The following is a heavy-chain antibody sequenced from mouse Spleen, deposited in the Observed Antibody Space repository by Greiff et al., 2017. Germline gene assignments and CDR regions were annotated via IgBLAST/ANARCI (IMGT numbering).Heavy chain of an antibody. V-gene: IGHV5-6-3*01. D-gene: IGHD2-1*01. CDR2: INSNGGST. Sequence: EVMLVESGGGLVQPGGSLKLSCAASGFTFSSYGMSWVRQTPDKRLELVATINSNGGSTYYPDSVKGRFTISRDNAKNTLYLQMSSLKSEDTAMYYCARDSYGIWYFDVWGAGTTVTVSS. CDR1: GFTFSSYG. CDR3: ARDSYGIWYFDV. J-gene: IGHJ1*01.